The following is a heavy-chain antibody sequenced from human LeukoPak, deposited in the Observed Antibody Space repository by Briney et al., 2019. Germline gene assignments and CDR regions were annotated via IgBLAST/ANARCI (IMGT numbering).Heavy chain of an antibody. CDR1: GYTFTSYG. CDR2: ISAYNGNT. Sequence: ASVKVSCKASGYTFTSYGISWVRQAPGQGLEWMGWISAYNGNTNYAQKLQGRVTMTTDTSTSTAYMELRSLRSDDTAVYYCAREDIVVVPAALYYYGMAVWGQGTTVTVSS. J-gene: IGHJ6*02. CDR3: AREDIVVVPAALYYYGMAV. V-gene: IGHV1-18*01. D-gene: IGHD2-2*01.